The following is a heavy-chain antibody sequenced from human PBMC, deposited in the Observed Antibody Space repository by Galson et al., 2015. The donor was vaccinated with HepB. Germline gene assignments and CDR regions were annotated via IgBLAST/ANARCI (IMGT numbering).Heavy chain of an antibody. J-gene: IGHJ4*02. CDR2: IYHDVRP. V-gene: IGHV4-4*02. CDR3: ARERVGGDFAH. D-gene: IGHD2-2*01. Sequence: SETLSLTCAVSGGSTSSDYWWNWVRQAPGKGLEWIGEIYHDVRPNYNPSLKSRVTMSIDTSKKQFSLRLSSVTAADTAVYYCARERVGGDFAHWGQGTPVTVSS. CDR1: GGSTSSDYW.